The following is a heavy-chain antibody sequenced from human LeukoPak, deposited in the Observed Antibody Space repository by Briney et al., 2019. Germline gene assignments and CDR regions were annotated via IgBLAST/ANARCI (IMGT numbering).Heavy chain of an antibody. D-gene: IGHD3-16*01. Sequence: GGSLRLSCAASGFTFSDYILYWVRQAPGKGLEWVGRVRRGSNSYTTEYAASVKGRFIISRDDSKNSLYLHMSSLKTEDTAVYHCTRDGGEGGNSAFDIWGQGTMVTVSS. CDR3: TRDGGEGGNSAFDI. V-gene: IGHV3-72*01. CDR2: VRRGSNSYTT. CDR1: GFTFSDYI. J-gene: IGHJ3*02.